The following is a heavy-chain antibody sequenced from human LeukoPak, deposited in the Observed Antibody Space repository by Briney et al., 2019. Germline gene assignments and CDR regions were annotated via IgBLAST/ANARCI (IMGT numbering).Heavy chain of an antibody. D-gene: IGHD3-9*01. CDR1: GGTFSDYV. CDR2: ISPLLGAS. CDR3: ATYDVLTGFEY. V-gene: IGHV1-69*13. Sequence: SVKVSCEASGGTFSDYVISWVRQAPGQGLNWMGGISPLLGASKHTQNFHDRVTITADESTTTAYMELSDLRSADTAVYYCATYDVLTGFEYWGQGTLVTVSS. J-gene: IGHJ4*02.